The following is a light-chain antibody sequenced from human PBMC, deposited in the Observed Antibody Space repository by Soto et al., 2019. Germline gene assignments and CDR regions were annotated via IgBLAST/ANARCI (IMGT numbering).Light chain of an antibody. V-gene: IGLV1-40*01. J-gene: IGLJ1*01. CDR3: QSYDSSPSGYV. Sequence: QSVLTQPPSVSGAPGQRVTISCTGSGSNIGAGYDVHWYQQRPGTAPKLLIFANINRPSGVPDRFSGSKSGTSASLAITGLRAEDEADYYCQSYDSSPSGYVFGTGTKLTVL. CDR1: GSNIGAGYD. CDR2: ANI.